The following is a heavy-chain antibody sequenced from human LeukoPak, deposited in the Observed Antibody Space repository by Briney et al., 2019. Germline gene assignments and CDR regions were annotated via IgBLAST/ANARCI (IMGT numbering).Heavy chain of an antibody. CDR2: ISERGGST. D-gene: IGHD3-10*01. V-gene: IGHV3-23*01. CDR1: GFTFDNYA. CDR3: AKRGIVIRAVIIIGFHKEAYYFDY. J-gene: IGHJ4*02. Sequence: GGSLRLSCTASGFTFDNYAMNWVRQAPGKGLEWVSGISERGGSTNYADSVKGRFIISRDTSKNTVYLQMNSLRVEDTAVYFCAKRGIVIRAVIIIGFHKEAYYFDYWGQGILVTVSS.